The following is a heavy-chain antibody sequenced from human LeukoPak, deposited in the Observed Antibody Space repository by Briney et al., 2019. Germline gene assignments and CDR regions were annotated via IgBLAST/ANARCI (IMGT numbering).Heavy chain of an antibody. CDR3: ARERIVGATEGFDY. Sequence: GRSLRLSCAASGFTFSDYYMSWIRQAPGKGLEWVSYISSSGSTIYYADSVKGRFTISRDNAKNSLYLQMNSLRAEDTAVYYCARERIVGATEGFDYWGQGTLVTVSS. V-gene: IGHV3-11*01. D-gene: IGHD1-26*01. CDR1: GFTFSDYY. CDR2: ISSSGSTI. J-gene: IGHJ4*02.